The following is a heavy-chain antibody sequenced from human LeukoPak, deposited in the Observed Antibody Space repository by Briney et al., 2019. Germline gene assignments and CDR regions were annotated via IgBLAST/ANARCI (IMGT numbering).Heavy chain of an antibody. CDR1: GGSISSSSYY. CDR3: ARVSGWYSYFDY. Sequence: PSETLSLTCTVSGGSISSSSYYWGWIRQPPGKGLEWIGSIYYSGSTYYNPSLKSRVTISVDTSKNQFSLKLSSVTAADTAVYYGARVSGWYSYFDYWGQGTLVTVSS. D-gene: IGHD6-19*01. V-gene: IGHV4-39*01. J-gene: IGHJ4*02. CDR2: IYYSGST.